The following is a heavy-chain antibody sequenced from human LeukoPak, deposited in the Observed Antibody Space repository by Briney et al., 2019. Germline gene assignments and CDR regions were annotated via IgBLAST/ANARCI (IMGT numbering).Heavy chain of an antibody. CDR2: VKSKTDGGTT. CDR3: TAPYSGRFDY. D-gene: IGHD5-12*01. Sequence: WIRQPPGKGLEWVGRVKSKTDGGTTDYAAPVKGRFTISRDDSKDTLYLQMDSLKTEDTAVYYCTAPYSGRFDYWGQGTLVTVSS. J-gene: IGHJ4*02. V-gene: IGHV3-15*01.